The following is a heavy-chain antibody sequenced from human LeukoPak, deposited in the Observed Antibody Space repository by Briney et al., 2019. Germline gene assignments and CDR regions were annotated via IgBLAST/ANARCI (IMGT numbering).Heavy chain of an antibody. D-gene: IGHD4-17*01. CDR3: AKDDGDHPHFLDY. CDR1: GFTFSSYS. Sequence: SGGSLRLSCAASGFTFSSYSMNWVRQAPGKGLEWVAVISYDGSNKYYADSVKGRFTISRDNSKNTLYLQMNSLRAEDTAVYYCAKDDGDHPHFLDYWGQGTLVTVSS. V-gene: IGHV3-30*18. CDR2: ISYDGSNK. J-gene: IGHJ4*02.